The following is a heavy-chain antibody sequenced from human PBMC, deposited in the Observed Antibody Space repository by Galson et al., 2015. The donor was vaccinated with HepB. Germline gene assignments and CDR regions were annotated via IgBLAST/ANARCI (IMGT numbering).Heavy chain of an antibody. CDR2: IRYDGSNK. CDR3: AKSVLYGQWELRPLYYGMDV. CDR1: GFTFSSYA. J-gene: IGHJ6*02. V-gene: IGHV3-30*02. D-gene: IGHD1-26*01. Sequence: SLRLSCAASGFTFSSYAMHWVRQAPGKGLEWVAFIRYDGSNKYYADSVKGRFTISRDNSKNTLYLQMNSLRAEDTAVYYCAKSVLYGQWELRPLYYGMDVWGQGTTVTVSS.